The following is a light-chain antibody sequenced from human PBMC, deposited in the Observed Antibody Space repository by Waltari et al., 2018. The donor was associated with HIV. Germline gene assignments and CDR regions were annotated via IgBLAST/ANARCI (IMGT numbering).Light chain of an antibody. CDR2: GNN. V-gene: IGLV1-40*01. CDR3: QSYDSSLSGSGV. J-gene: IGLJ3*02. CDR1: SSNIGAHYD. Sequence: QSVLTQPPSVSGAPGQRVTISCTGSSSNIGAHYDVHWYQQLPGKAPKLLIYGNNNRPSGVPDRFSGSKSGTSASLAITGLQAEDEADYYCQSYDSSLSGSGVFGGGTKLTVL.